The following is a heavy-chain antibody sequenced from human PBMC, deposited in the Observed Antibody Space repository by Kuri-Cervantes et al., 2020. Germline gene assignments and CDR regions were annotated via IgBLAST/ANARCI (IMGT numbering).Heavy chain of an antibody. CDR3: AADLYFYGDYPDYFDY. D-gene: IGHD4-17*01. CDR2: IKSKTDGGTT. V-gene: IGHV3-15*01. CDR1: GFIFNTYW. J-gene: IGHJ4*02. Sequence: GGSLRLSCAASGFIFNTYWMSWVRQAPGKGLEWVGRIKSKTDGGTTDYAAPVKGRFTISRDDSKNTLYLQMNSLKTEDTAVYYCAADLYFYGDYPDYFDYWGQGTLVTVSS.